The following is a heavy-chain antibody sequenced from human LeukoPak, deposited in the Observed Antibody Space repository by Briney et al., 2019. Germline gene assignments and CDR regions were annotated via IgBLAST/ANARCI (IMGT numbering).Heavy chain of an antibody. CDR3: ARAKFTFGGVIVTPPDY. Sequence: GGSLRLSCAASGFTFSSYGMHWVRQAPGKGLEWVAIIWYDGSNKDYADSVKGRFTISRDNSKNTLYLQVNSLRAEDTAVYYCARAKFTFGGVIVTPPDYWGQGTLVTVSS. CDR1: GFTFSSYG. D-gene: IGHD3-16*02. J-gene: IGHJ4*02. V-gene: IGHV3-33*01. CDR2: IWYDGSNK.